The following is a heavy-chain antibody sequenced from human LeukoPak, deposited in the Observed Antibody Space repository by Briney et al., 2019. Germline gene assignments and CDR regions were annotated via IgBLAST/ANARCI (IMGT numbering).Heavy chain of an antibody. CDR1: GFTFNGYS. CDR3: ATMVRGVTPLVDV. D-gene: IGHD3-10*01. J-gene: IGHJ6*02. Sequence: QTGGSLRLSCLASGFTFNGYSMNWVRQAPGRGLEWVSYISSSGGTIYYADSVKGRFTISRDNAKNSLYLQMNSLRAEDTAVYYCATMVRGVTPLVDVWGQGTTVTVSS. V-gene: IGHV3-48*04. CDR2: ISSSGGTI.